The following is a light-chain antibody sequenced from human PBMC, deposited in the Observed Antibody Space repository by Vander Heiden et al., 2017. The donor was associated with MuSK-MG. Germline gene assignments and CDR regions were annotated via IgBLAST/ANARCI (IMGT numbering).Light chain of an antibody. CDR2: DTS. Sequence: IVFTQSPYTLSLSPGGRATLPCRASQSVSSNLAWYQQKPGQAPRLLIFDTSTRAAGIPARFGGSGYGTDFTLTINSLEPGDSAVYYCQRRGNWPPNTFGQGTKLEI. V-gene: IGKV3-11*01. CDR1: QSVSSN. CDR3: QRRGNWPPNT. J-gene: IGKJ2*01.